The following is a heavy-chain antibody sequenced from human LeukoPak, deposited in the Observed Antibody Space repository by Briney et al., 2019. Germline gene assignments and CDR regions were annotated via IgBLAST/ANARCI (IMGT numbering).Heavy chain of an antibody. CDR3: ARDLDDILTGYYPSFDY. D-gene: IGHD3-9*01. V-gene: IGHV1-18*01. CDR2: ISAYNGNT. J-gene: IGHJ4*02. Sequence: ASVTVSCKASGYTFTSYGISWVRQAPGQGLEWMGWISAYNGNTNYAQKLQGRVTMTTDTSTSTAYMELRSLRSDDTAVYYCARDLDDILTGYYPSFDYWGQGTLVTVSS. CDR1: GYTFTSYG.